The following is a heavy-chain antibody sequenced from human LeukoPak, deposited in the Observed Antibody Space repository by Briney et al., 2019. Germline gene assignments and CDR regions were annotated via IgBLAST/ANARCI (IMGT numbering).Heavy chain of an antibody. Sequence: GGSLRLSCAASGFTSSNYAVHWVRQAPGKGLEYVSAINSNGDSTYYAKSVKGRFTISRDNSKNTLFLQMGRLRVEDMAVYYCARGRYYSGTYYYGMDVWGQGTTVTVSS. V-gene: IGHV3-64*01. CDR1: GFTSSNYA. CDR2: INSNGDST. CDR3: ARGRYYSGTYYYGMDV. J-gene: IGHJ6*02. D-gene: IGHD4-23*01.